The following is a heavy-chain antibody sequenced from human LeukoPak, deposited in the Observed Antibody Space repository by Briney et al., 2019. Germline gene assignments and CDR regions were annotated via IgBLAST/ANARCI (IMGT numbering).Heavy chain of an antibody. CDR2: ISYDGRNK. CDR1: GFTFSRYG. J-gene: IGHJ6*04. V-gene: IGHV3-30*03. CDR3: ARDGLSDIGDSVDV. D-gene: IGHD2-15*01. Sequence: GGSLRLSCAASGFTFSRYGMHWVRQAPGKGLEWVAVISYDGRNKYYEDSVKGRFTISRDNSKNTLYLQMTSLRAEDTAVYYCARDGLSDIGDSVDVWGKGTTVTISS.